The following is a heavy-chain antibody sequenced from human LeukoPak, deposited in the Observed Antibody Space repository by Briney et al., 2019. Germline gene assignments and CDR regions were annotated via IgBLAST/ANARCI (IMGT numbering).Heavy chain of an antibody. D-gene: IGHD6-13*01. CDR1: GGSFSGYY. CDR3: ARAWGSSWSFDY. V-gene: IGHV4-34*01. J-gene: IGHJ4*02. Sequence: SETLSLTCAVYGGSFSGYYWSWIRQPPGKGLEWIGEINHSGSTNYNPSLKSRVTTSLDTSKNQFSLKLSSVTAADTAVYYCARAWGSSWSFDYWGQGTLVTVSS. CDR2: INHSGST.